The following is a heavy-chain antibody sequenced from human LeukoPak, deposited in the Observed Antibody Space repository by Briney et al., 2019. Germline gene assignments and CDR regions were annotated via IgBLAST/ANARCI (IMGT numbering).Heavy chain of an antibody. CDR2: IRQDGSVQ. V-gene: IGHV3-7*01. Sequence: GGSLRLSCAASGFTFSSYWMSWVRQAPGKGLEWVANIRQDGSVQNYVDSVKGRFTITRDNPKNSVYLQMSSLRAEDTAVYYCLVTTRSRGFDYWGQGTLVTVSS. D-gene: IGHD1/OR15-1a*01. CDR3: LVTTRSRGFDY. CDR1: GFTFSSYW. J-gene: IGHJ4*02.